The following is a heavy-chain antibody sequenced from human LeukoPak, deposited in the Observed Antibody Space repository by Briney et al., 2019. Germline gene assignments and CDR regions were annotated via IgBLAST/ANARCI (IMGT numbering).Heavy chain of an antibody. Sequence: SETLSLTCAVYGGSFSGYYWSWIRQPPGKGLEWIGEINHSGSTNYNPSLKSRVTISVDTSKNQFSLKLSSETAADTAVYYCARYAGYYYDSSGYYAPFDYWGQGTLVTVSS. CDR2: INHSGST. D-gene: IGHD3-22*01. CDR1: GGSFSGYY. J-gene: IGHJ4*02. V-gene: IGHV4-34*01. CDR3: ARYAGYYYDSSGYYAPFDY.